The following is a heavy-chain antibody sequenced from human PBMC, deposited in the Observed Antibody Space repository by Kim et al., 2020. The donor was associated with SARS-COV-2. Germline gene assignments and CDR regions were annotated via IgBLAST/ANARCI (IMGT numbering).Heavy chain of an antibody. CDR2: INPNGGTT. CDR1: GFTFSRSG. J-gene: IGHJ4*02. D-gene: IGHD1-26*01. CDR3: ARGGGGFLDY. Sequence: GGCLRLSCADSGFTFSRSGMVWGRPAPGTGLEYISSINPNGGTTYYANSVKGRFTISRDDSKKTLYVQMDSLTVEDMAVYYCARGGGGFLDYWGQGILVT. V-gene: IGHV3-64*01.